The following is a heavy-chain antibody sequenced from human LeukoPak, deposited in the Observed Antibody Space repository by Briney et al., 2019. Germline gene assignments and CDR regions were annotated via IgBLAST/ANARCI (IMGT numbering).Heavy chain of an antibody. D-gene: IGHD3-10*01. CDR3: ARPLTTYYYGSGSYYKGWFDP. J-gene: IGHJ5*02. CDR1: GGSISSGGYS. CDR2: IYHSGST. V-gene: IGHV4-30-2*03. Sequence: SQTLSLTCAVSGGSISSGGYSWSWIRQPPGKGLEWIGYIYHSGSTYYNPSLKSRVTISVDTSKNQFSLKLSSVTAADTAVYYCARPLTTYYYGSGSYYKGWFDPWGQGTLVTVSS.